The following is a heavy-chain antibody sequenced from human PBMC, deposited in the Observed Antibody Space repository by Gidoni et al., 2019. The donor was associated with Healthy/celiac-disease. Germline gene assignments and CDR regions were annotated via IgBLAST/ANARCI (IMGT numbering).Heavy chain of an antibody. J-gene: IGHJ5*02. D-gene: IGHD2-15*01. V-gene: IGHV4-34*01. Sequence: QVQLQQWGAGLLKPSETLSLTCAVYGGSFSGYYWSWIRQPPGKVLEWIGEINHSGSTNYNPSLKSRVTISVDTSKNQFSLKLSSVTAADTAVYYCARGGDIVVVVAATGRKYNWFDPWGQGTLVTVSS. CDR2: INHSGST. CDR1: GGSFSGYY. CDR3: ARGGDIVVVVAATGRKYNWFDP.